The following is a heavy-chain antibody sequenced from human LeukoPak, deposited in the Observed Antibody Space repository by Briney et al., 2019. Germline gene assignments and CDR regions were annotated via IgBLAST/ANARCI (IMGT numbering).Heavy chain of an antibody. CDR2: IYTSGST. D-gene: IGHD3-22*01. CDR1: GGSISSGSYY. V-gene: IGHV4-61*02. Sequence: SETLSLTCTVSGGSISSGSYYWGWIRQPAGKGREWIGRIYTSGSTNYNPSLKSRVTISVDTSKNQFSLKLSSVTAADTAVYYCARGGRYYYDSSGYYDWGQGTLVTVSS. CDR3: ARGGRYYYDSSGYYD. J-gene: IGHJ4*02.